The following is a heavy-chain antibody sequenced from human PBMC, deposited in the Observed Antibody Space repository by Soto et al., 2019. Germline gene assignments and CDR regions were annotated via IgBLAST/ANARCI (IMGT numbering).Heavy chain of an antibody. D-gene: IGHD3-22*01. CDR2: ISYDGSNK. J-gene: IGHJ4*02. V-gene: IGHV3-30-3*01. CDR1: GFTFSSYA. Sequence: GGSLRLSCAASGFTFSSYAMHWVRQAPGKGLEWVAVISYDGSNKYYADSVKGRFTISRDNSKNTLYLQMNSLRAEDMAVYYCARALRSVNDYWGQGTLVTVSS. CDR3: ARALRSVNDY.